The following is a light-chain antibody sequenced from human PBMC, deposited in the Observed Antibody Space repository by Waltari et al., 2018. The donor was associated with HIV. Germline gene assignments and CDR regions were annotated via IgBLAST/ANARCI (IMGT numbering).Light chain of an antibody. CDR1: PSLLHSNGYNY. J-gene: IGKJ1*01. Sequence: DIVMTQSPLYVRVTPGEPASISCRSSPSLLHSNGYNYLDWYLQKPGQSPQLLIYLGSNRASWVPDRFSGSGSGTDFTLKISRVEAEDFGVYYCMQTLQTPPWTFGQGTRVEIK. CDR2: LGS. V-gene: IGKV2-28*01. CDR3: MQTLQTPPWT.